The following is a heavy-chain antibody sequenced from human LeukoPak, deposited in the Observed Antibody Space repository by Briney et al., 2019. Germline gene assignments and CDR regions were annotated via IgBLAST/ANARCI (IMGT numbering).Heavy chain of an antibody. Sequence: GGSLRLSCAASGLTFSSYPMSWVRQAPGKGLEWVATLDLSGVYTYYADSLKGRFTTSRDNSKNTLYLQLSGLRADDTAVYYCARTGGGSCLRAATGTCFDHWGQGTLVTVSS. CDR3: ARTGGGSCLRAATGTCFDH. V-gene: IGHV3-23*01. CDR1: GLTFSSYP. CDR2: LDLSGVYT. D-gene: IGHD6-13*01. J-gene: IGHJ4*02.